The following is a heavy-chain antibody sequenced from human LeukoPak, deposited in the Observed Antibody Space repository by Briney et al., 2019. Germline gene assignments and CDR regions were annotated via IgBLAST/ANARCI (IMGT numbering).Heavy chain of an antibody. D-gene: IGHD3-22*01. CDR1: GGTFSSYA. Sequence: SVKVSCKASGGTFSSYAISWVRQAPGQGLEWMGGIIPIFGTANYAQKFQGRVTITADESTSTAYMELSSLRSEDTAVYYCARDLDDSSGCWGGFDYWGQGTLVTVSS. CDR2: IIPIFGTA. V-gene: IGHV1-69*01. CDR3: ARDLDDSSGCWGGFDY. J-gene: IGHJ4*02.